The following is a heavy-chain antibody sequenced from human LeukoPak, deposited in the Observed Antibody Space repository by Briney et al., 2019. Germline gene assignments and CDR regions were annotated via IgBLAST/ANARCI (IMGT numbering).Heavy chain of an antibody. Sequence: PSETLSLTCTVSGGSISSGDYYWSWIRQPPGKGLEWIAYMYYSGSTYYNPSLMSRVTMSADTSKNQFSLKLSSVTAADTAVYYCARPYYYDSRIDPWGQGTLVTVSS. V-gene: IGHV4-30-4*01. J-gene: IGHJ5*02. CDR3: ARPYYYDSRIDP. CDR1: GGSISSGDYY. D-gene: IGHD3-22*01. CDR2: MYYSGST.